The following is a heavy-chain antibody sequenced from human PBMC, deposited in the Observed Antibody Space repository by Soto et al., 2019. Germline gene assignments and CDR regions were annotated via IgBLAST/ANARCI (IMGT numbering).Heavy chain of an antibody. V-gene: IGHV5-51*03. CDR2: IYPGDSDT. CDR1: GYSFTSYW. CDR3: ASSLAAAGTSSWFDP. J-gene: IGHJ5*02. D-gene: IGHD6-13*01. Sequence: EVQLVQSGAEVKKPGESLKISCKGSGYSFTSYWIGWVRQMPGKGLEWMGIIYPGDSDTRYSPSFQGQVTISADTSISTYYLQWSSLKAPDTAMYYCASSLAAAGTSSWFDPWGQGTLVTVSS.